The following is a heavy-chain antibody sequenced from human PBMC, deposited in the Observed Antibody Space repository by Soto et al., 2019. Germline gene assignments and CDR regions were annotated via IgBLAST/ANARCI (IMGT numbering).Heavy chain of an antibody. Sequence: QVQLQQWGAGLLKPSETLSLTCAVYGGSFSGYYWSWIRQPPGKGLEWIGEVNHRGSTKYSPSLKSRVTMSVDTSKNQFSLKLSSVIAADTAVYYCARVDDYWGQGTLVTVSS. CDR3: ARVDDY. V-gene: IGHV4-34*01. CDR1: GGSFSGYY. CDR2: VNHRGST. J-gene: IGHJ4*02.